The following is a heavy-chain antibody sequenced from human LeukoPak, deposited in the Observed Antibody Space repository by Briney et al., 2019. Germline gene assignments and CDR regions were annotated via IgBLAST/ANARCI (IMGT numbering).Heavy chain of an antibody. Sequence: PGGSLRLSCAASGFTFSSYAMHWVRQAPGKGLEWVAVISYDGSNKYYADSVKGRFTISRDNSKNTLYLQMNGLRGDDTAVYYCVKDLPVLHSWGQGTLVTVSS. D-gene: IGHD3-16*01. V-gene: IGHV3-30-3*01. J-gene: IGHJ4*02. CDR2: ISYDGSNK. CDR1: GFTFSSYA. CDR3: VKDLPVLHS.